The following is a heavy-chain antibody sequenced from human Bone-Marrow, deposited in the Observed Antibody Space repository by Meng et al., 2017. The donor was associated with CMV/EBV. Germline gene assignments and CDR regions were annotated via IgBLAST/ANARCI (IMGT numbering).Heavy chain of an antibody. CDR2: IYYSGST. D-gene: IGHD3-10*01. V-gene: IGHV4-59*01. CDR1: GGSISSYY. Sequence: GSLRLSCTVSGGSISSYYWSWIRQPPGKGLEWIGYIYYSGSTNYNPSLKSRVTISVDTSKNQFSLKLSSVTAADTAVYYCARAPMVQGAPFDYWGQGTLVTVSS. J-gene: IGHJ4*02. CDR3: ARAPMVQGAPFDY.